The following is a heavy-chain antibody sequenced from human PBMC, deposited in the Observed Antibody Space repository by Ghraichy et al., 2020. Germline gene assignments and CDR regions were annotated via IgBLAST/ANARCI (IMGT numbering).Heavy chain of an antibody. J-gene: IGHJ4*02. Sequence: RGSLRLSCAASGFTFSSHWMSWVRHAPGKALEWMANIKADGSVKDYVDSVKGRFTISRDNAKNSLYLQMNTLRAEDTAVYYCVRGTTYYDFWTGDYWGQGTMVTGS. D-gene: IGHD3-3*01. CDR2: IKADGSVK. CDR1: GFTFSSHW. V-gene: IGHV3-7*03. CDR3: VRGTTYYDFWTGDY.